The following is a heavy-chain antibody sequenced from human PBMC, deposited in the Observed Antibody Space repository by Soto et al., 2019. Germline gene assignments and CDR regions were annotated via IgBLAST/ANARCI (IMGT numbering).Heavy chain of an antibody. V-gene: IGHV1-18*01. CDR3: ARDLPTMDV. CDR1: GNTVPNYA. J-gene: IGHJ6*02. CDR2: IRTYNGNT. Sequence: GASVKVSCKASGNTVPNYAIHWVRQAPGQGLEWMGWIRTYNGNTNYAQKLQGRVTMTTDTSTSTAYMELRSLRSDDTAVYYCARDLPTMDVWGQGTTVTVSS.